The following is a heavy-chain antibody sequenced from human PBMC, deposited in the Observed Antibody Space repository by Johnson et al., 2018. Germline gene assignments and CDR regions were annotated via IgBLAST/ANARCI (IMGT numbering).Heavy chain of an antibody. Sequence: EVQLVETGGGVVQPGRSLRLSCAASGFTFSSYGMHWVRQAPGTGLEWVSYIRSSSSTIYYADSVKGRFTISRDNSKNTLYLQMTSLRAEDTAVYYCASTGVEMATIPSYYYYYYMDVWGKGTTVTVSS. D-gene: IGHD5-24*01. CDR3: ASTGVEMATIPSYYYYYYMDV. CDR1: GFTFSSYG. V-gene: IGHV3-48*01. CDR2: IRSSSSTI. J-gene: IGHJ6*03.